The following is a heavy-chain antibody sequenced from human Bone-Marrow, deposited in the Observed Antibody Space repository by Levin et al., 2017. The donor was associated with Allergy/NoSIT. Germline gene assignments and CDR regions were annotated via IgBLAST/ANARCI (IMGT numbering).Heavy chain of an antibody. Sequence: GGSLRLSCAASGFSFSDYVMNWVRQAPGKGLEWVSVISGSGDNTYYADSVKGRFTISRDAAKNTLYLQMNSLSAEDTAIYCCVRTPGAIVVTPYFDYWGQGTLVTVSS. D-gene: IGHD2-21*01. CDR1: GFSFSDYV. CDR3: VRTPGAIVVTPYFDY. J-gene: IGHJ4*02. V-gene: IGHV3-23*01. CDR2: ISGSGDNT.